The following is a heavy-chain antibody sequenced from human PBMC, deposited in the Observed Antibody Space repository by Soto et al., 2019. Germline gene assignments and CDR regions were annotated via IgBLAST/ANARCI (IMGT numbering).Heavy chain of an antibody. V-gene: IGHV4-31*03. CDR1: GGSISSGGYY. CDR2: IYYSGST. Sequence: SETLSLTCTVSGGSISSGGYYWSWIRQHPGKGLEWIGYIYYSGSTYYNPSLKSRVTISVDTSKNQFSLKLSSVTAADTAVYYCARSEGIAAGPPFDPWGQGTLVTVSS. J-gene: IGHJ5*02. CDR3: ARSEGIAAGPPFDP. D-gene: IGHD6-25*01.